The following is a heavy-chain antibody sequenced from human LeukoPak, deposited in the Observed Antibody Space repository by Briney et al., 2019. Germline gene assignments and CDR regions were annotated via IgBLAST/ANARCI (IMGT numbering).Heavy chain of an antibody. D-gene: IGHD6-19*01. CDR3: AADKTTSGWYELDY. J-gene: IGHJ4*02. V-gene: IGHV3-53*01. Sequence: GGSLRLSCAASGFSFSTYYMTWVRQAPGNGLESVSVISNDGRTYYAGSVKGRFTISRDDSKNTFFLQMNNLKADDTAVYYCAADKTTSGWYELDYWGQGTLVTVSS. CDR1: GFSFSTYY. CDR2: ISNDGRT.